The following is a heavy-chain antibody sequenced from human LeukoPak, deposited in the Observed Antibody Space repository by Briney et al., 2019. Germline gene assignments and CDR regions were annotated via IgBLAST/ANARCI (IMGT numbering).Heavy chain of an antibody. V-gene: IGHV4-39*07. CDR3: ARDTYYDFWSGYPTTHWFDP. CDR2: IYYSGST. J-gene: IGHJ5*02. Sequence: SETLSLTCTVSGGSISSSSYYCGWIRQPPGKGLEWIGSIYYSGSTYYNPSLKSRVTISVDTSKTQFSLKLSSVTAADTAVYYCARDTYYDFWSGYPTTHWFDPWGQGTLVTVSS. D-gene: IGHD3-3*01. CDR1: GGSISSSSYY.